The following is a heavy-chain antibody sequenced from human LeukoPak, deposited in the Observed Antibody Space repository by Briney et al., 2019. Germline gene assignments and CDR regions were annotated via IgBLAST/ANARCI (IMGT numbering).Heavy chain of an antibody. CDR3: ARVRCSSTTCRNWFDP. D-gene: IGHD2-2*01. Sequence: SVKVSCKASGGTFSSYAISWARQAPGQGLEWMGGIIPIFGTANYAQKFQGRVTITADKSTSTAYMELSSLRSEDTAVYYCARVRCSSTTCRNWFDPWGQGTLVTVSS. CDR2: IIPIFGTA. J-gene: IGHJ5*02. CDR1: GGTFSSYA. V-gene: IGHV1-69*06.